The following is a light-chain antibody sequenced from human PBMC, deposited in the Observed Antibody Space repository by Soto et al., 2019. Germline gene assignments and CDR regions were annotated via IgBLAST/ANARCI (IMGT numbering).Light chain of an antibody. CDR3: CSYAVTDVL. Sequence: SALTQPRSVSGSPGQSVTISCTGTSSDFGGYNYVSWYQQHPGKAPKLMIYDVNKRPSGVPDRFSGSKSGNTASLTIFGLQAEDEADYYCCSYAVTDVLFGGGTKLTVL. CDR2: DVN. J-gene: IGLJ2*01. V-gene: IGLV2-11*01. CDR1: SSDFGGYNY.